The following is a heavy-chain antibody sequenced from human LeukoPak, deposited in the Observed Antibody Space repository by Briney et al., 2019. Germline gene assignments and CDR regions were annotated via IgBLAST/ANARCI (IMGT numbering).Heavy chain of an antibody. V-gene: IGHV3-21*01. D-gene: IGHD2-15*01. CDR3: VREAVATLFDY. Sequence: PGGSLRLSCAASGFTFSSFTMNWVRQAPGKGLEWVAAISSSSRDIFYADSVKGRFSISRDNTQNSLSLQMNSLRAEDTAVYYCVREAVATLFDYWGQGTLVTVSS. J-gene: IGHJ4*02. CDR2: ISSSSRDI. CDR1: GFTFSSFT.